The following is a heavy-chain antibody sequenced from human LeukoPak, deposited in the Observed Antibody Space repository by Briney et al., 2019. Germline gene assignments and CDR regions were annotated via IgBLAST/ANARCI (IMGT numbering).Heavy chain of an antibody. J-gene: IGHJ4*02. CDR3: ARATAFYFIDN. CDR1: GASTGTSY. V-gene: IGHV4-59*01. D-gene: IGHD3-10*01. CDR2: VLNSGST. Sequence: SETLSLTCTVSGASTGTSYWSWIRQPPGKELKWIGYVLNSGSTNYNPSLRSRVTISVDTSKNEFSLKLTSLTAADTAVYYCARATAFYFIDNWGQGTLVTVSS.